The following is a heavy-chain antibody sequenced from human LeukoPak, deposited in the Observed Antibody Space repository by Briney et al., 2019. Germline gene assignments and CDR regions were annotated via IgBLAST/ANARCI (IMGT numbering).Heavy chain of an antibody. V-gene: IGHV3-33*08. Sequence: GGSLRLSCAASGFTFSSYAMSWVRQAPGKGLEWVAVIWYDGSNKYYADSVKGRFTISRDNSKNTLYLQMNSLRAEDTAVYYCARGIGGVTQLFYYYYYGMDVWGQGTTVTVSS. CDR2: IWYDGSNK. D-gene: IGHD2-2*01. J-gene: IGHJ6*02. CDR1: GFTFSSYA. CDR3: ARGIGGVTQLFYYYYYGMDV.